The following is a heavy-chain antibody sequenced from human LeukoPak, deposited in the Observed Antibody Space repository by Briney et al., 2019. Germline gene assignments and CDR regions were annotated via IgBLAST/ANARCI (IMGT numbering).Heavy chain of an antibody. CDR3: ALGLVPHYYYYYGMDV. CDR1: GYTFTSYG. V-gene: IGHV1-18*03. Sequence: ASVKVSCKASGYTFTSYGISWVRQAPGRGLEWMGWISAYNGNTNYAQKLQGRVTMTTDTSTSTAYMELRSLRSDDMAVYYCALGLVPHYYYYYGMDVWGQGTTVTVSS. J-gene: IGHJ6*02. CDR2: ISAYNGNT. D-gene: IGHD6-19*01.